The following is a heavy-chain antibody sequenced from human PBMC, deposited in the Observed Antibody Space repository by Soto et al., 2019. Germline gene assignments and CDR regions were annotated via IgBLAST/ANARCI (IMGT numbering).Heavy chain of an antibody. Sequence: EVQLVESGGGLVQPGGSLRLSCAASGFTFSSYSMNWVRQAPGKWLEWVSYISSSSSTIYYADSVKGRFTISRDNAKNSLYLQMNSLRDEDTAVYYCARGPYSHYYDSSGSAPGPFDYWGQGTLVTVSS. V-gene: IGHV3-48*02. CDR1: GFTFSSYS. J-gene: IGHJ4*02. CDR2: ISSSSSTI. D-gene: IGHD3-22*01. CDR3: ARGPYSHYYDSSGSAPGPFDY.